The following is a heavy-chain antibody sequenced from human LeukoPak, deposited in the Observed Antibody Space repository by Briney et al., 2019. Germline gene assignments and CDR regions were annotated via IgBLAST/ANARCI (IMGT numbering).Heavy chain of an antibody. CDR1: GYTFTGYY. CDR2: INPNSGGT. Sequence: GASVKVSCKASGYTFTGYYMHWVRQAPGQGPEWMGWINPNSGGTNYAQKFQGWVTMTRDTSISTAYMELSRLRSDDTAVYYCARAPRYYDSSGYYSARYFDYWGQGTLVTVSS. V-gene: IGHV1-2*04. D-gene: IGHD3-22*01. CDR3: ARAPRYYDSSGYYSARYFDY. J-gene: IGHJ4*02.